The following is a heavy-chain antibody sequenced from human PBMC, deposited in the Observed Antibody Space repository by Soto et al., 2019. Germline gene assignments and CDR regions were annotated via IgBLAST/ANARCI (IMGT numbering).Heavy chain of an antibody. CDR2: ISSSSSYT. Sequence: GGSLRLGCAASGFTFSDYYMSWIRQAPGKGLEWVSYISSSSSYTNHADSVKGRFTISRDNAKNSLYLQMNSLRAEDTAVYYCARSRRRDGYNLTPDYWGQGTLVTVSS. V-gene: IGHV3-11*06. CDR1: GFTFSDYY. D-gene: IGHD5-12*01. CDR3: ARSRRRDGYNLTPDY. J-gene: IGHJ4*02.